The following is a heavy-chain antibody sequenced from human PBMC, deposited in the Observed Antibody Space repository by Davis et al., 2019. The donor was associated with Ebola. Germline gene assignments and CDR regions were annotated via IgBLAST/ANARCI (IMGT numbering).Heavy chain of an antibody. CDR3: ARNSSGFGYFDS. V-gene: IGHV4-39*07. Sequence: ESLKISCTVSGGSVSSYSHYWRWIRQPPGKGLEWLAPVYYTGGAYYNPSLKSRLIISVDTSKNQFSLRLTSITVADTAVYYCARNSSGFGYFDSWGQGTLVTVSS. CDR1: GGSVSSYSHY. J-gene: IGHJ4*02. D-gene: IGHD3-22*01. CDR2: VYYTGGA.